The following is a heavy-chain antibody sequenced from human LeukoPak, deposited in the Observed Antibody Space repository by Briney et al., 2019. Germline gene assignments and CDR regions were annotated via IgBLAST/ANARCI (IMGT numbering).Heavy chain of an antibody. J-gene: IGHJ4*02. D-gene: IGHD2-8*02. CDR1: GYTFTNYW. V-gene: IGHV5-51*01. Sequence: PGESLKISCKASGYTFTNYWIGWVRHTPGKGLEWMGIIHPGDSDTRYRTSFQGQVTMSVDESTSTAYLHWTSLKASDTAIYYCARHAGYCTGGKRYSFYYFDYWGQGTLVTVSS. CDR2: IHPGDSDT. CDR3: ARHAGYCTGGKRYSFYYFDY.